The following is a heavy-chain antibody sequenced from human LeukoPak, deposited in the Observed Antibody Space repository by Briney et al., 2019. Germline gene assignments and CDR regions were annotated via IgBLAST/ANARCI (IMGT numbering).Heavy chain of an antibody. J-gene: IGHJ4*02. CDR2: IYYSGST. Sequence: PSETLSLTCTVSGGSISSSSYYWGWIRQPPGKGLEWIGSIYYSGSTYYNPSLKSRVTISVDTSKNQFSLKLSSVTAADTAVYYCARLGGQWLSCWVDYWGQGTLVTVSS. CDR1: GGSISSSSYY. V-gene: IGHV4-39*01. D-gene: IGHD6-19*01. CDR3: ARLGGQWLSCWVDY.